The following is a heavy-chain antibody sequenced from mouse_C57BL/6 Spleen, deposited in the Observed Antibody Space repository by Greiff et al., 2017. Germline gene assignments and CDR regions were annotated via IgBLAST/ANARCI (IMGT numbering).Heavy chain of an antibody. Sequence: QVQLHQPGAELVRPGSSVKLSCKASGYTFTSYWMHWVKQRPIQGLEWIGNIDPSDSETHYNQKFKDKATLTVDKSSSTAYMQLSSLTSVDSAVYYCARGGENWYFDVWGTGTTVTVSS. CDR2: IDPSDSET. CDR3: ARGGENWYFDV. CDR1: GYTFTSYW. V-gene: IGHV1-52*01. J-gene: IGHJ1*03.